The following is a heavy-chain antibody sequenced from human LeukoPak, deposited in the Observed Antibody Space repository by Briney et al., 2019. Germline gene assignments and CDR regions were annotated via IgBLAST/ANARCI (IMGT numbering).Heavy chain of an antibody. V-gene: IGHV4-38-2*02. Sequence: SETLSLTCTVSGYSISSGYYWGWIRQPPGKGLEWIGSIYHSGSTYYNPSLKSRVTISVDTSKNQFSLKLSSVTAADTAVYYCARGIPGYFGTSGYYYDYWGQGTLVTVSS. J-gene: IGHJ4*02. CDR3: ARGIPGYFGTSGYYYDY. D-gene: IGHD3-22*01. CDR2: IYHSGST. CDR1: GYSISSGYY.